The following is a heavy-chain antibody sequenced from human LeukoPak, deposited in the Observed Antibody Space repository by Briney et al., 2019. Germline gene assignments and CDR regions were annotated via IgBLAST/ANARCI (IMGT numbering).Heavy chain of an antibody. CDR1: GFTFSTYA. CDR3: AVTRGGDYIYDAFDI. V-gene: IGHV3-23*01. CDR2: ISGSGGAT. Sequence: GGSLRLSCAASGFTFSTYAMNWVRQAPGKGLEWVSIISGSGGATYRADSVRGRFAISRDNSNATLHLQMNSLRADDTAIYYCAVTRGGDYIYDAFDIRGQGTMVTVSS. J-gene: IGHJ3*02. D-gene: IGHD3-16*01.